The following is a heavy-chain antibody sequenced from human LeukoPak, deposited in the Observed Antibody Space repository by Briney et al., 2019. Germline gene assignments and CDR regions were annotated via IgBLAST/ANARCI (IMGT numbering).Heavy chain of an antibody. D-gene: IGHD5-24*01. CDR3: ARGATTLQREDAFDI. Sequence: GESLRLSCAASGFIFKTYSMDWVRQAPGKGLVWVSSISTSSGYIYYADSVKGRFTISRYNAKNLLFLQMNSLRAEDTAVYYCARGATTLQREDAFDIWGQGTMVTVSS. CDR1: GFIFKTYS. J-gene: IGHJ3*02. CDR2: ISTSSGYI. V-gene: IGHV3-21*06.